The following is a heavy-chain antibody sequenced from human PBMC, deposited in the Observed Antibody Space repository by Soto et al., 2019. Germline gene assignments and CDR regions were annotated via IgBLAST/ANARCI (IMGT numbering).Heavy chain of an antibody. Sequence: QVQLVQSGAEVKKPGSSVKVACKVSGDTFSNYVINWVRQAPGQGLEWMGAIVPIFRTANYAQKFQGRVTXTXHDFTITAYMELSGLRSDDTATYYCARETSAPGTFREEASEIWGQGTLVTVSS. CDR1: GDTFSNYV. V-gene: IGHV1-69*05. CDR2: IVPIFRTA. D-gene: IGHD6-13*01. CDR3: ARETSAPGTFREEASEI. J-gene: IGHJ3*02.